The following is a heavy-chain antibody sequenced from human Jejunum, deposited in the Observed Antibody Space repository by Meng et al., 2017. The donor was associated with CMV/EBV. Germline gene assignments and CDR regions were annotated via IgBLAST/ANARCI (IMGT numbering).Heavy chain of an antibody. J-gene: IGHJ4*02. CDR2: IKHDGSDK. CDR1: GFSFISYW. CDR3: ASTAGCDY. Sequence: SCSASGFSFISYWMTWVRQAPGKGLEWVANIKHDGSDKYYVDSVKGRFTISRDNAKNSLYLQMNSLRVEDTATYYCASTAGCDYWGQGTLVTVSS. D-gene: IGHD6-19*01. V-gene: IGHV3-7*01.